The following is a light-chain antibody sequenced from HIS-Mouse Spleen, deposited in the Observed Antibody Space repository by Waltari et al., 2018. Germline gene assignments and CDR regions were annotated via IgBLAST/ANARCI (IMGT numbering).Light chain of an antibody. CDR3: SSYTSSSTLV. V-gene: IGLV2-14*03. J-gene: IGLJ1*01. CDR2: DVS. Sequence: QSALTQPASVSGSPGQSITISCTGTSSDVGGYNYVLWYQQHPGKAPKLMIYDVSNRPSGVSNRFSGSKSGNTASLTISGLQAEDEADYYCSSYTSSSTLVFGTGTKVTVL. CDR1: SSDVGGYNY.